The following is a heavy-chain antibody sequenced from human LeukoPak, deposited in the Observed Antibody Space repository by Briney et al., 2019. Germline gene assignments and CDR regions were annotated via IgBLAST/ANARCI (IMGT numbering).Heavy chain of an antibody. V-gene: IGHV3-48*04. D-gene: IGHD2-15*01. J-gene: IGHJ4*02. CDR1: GFTLSSYS. Sequence: GGSLRLSCAASGFTLSSYSLNWVRQAPGKGLEWVSFISSSSITIYYADSVKGRFTISRDNAEKSLYLQMNSLRAEDTAVYYCARDRGGSYSAIDYWGQGTLVTVSS. CDR2: ISSSSITI. CDR3: ARDRGGSYSAIDY.